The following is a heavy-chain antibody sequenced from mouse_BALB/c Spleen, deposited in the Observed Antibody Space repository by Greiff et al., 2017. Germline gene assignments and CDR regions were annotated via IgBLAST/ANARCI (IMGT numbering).Heavy chain of an antibody. CDR3: ARFIYYYGSSYYAMDY. J-gene: IGHJ4*01. CDR2: ISYSGST. Sequence: EVQLQQSGPGLVKPSQSLSLTCTVTGYSITSDYAWNWIRQFPGNKLEWMGYISYSGSTSYNPSLKSRISITRDTSKNQFFLQLNSVTTEDTATYYCARFIYYYGSSYYAMDYWGQGTSVTVSS. CDR1: GYSITSDYA. V-gene: IGHV3-2*02. D-gene: IGHD1-1*01.